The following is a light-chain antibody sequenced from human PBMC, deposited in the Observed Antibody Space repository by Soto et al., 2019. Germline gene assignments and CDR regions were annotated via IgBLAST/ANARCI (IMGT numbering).Light chain of an antibody. V-gene: IGLV2-14*01. CDR3: TSYTNKNTLL. Sequence: QSVLTQPASVSGSPGQSITISCTGTSSDVGGYNFVSWYQHHPGKVPKVMIFEVSNRPSEVSSRFSGSKFGNTASLTTSGLQAEDEADYYCTSYTNKNTLLFGGGTKLTVL. CDR2: EVS. CDR1: SSDVGGYNF. J-gene: IGLJ2*01.